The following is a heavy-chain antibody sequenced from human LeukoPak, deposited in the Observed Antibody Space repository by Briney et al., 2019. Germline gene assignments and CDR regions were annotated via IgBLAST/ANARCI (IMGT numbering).Heavy chain of an antibody. Sequence: SETLSLTCTVSGDSISSSNYHWGWIRQPPGKGLEWIGNIYYSGSTYYNPSLKSRVTISVDTSKNQFSLKLSSVTAADTAVYYCARPYCSSTSCYLVNQGDAFDIWGQGTMVTVSS. V-gene: IGHV4-39*01. J-gene: IGHJ3*02. CDR3: ARPYCSSTSCYLVNQGDAFDI. CDR2: IYYSGST. CDR1: GDSISSSNYH. D-gene: IGHD2-2*01.